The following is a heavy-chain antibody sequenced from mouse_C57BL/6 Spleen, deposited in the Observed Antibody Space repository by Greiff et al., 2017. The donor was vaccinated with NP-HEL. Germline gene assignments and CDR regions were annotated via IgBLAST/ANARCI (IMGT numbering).Heavy chain of an antibody. CDR1: GYTFTSYG. J-gene: IGHJ2*01. D-gene: IGHD2-1*01. Sequence: QVQLQQSGAELARPGASVKLSCKASGYTFTSYGISWVKQRPGQGLEWIGEIYPRSGNTYYNEKFKGKATLTADKSSSTAYMELRSLTSEDSAVYFCAGSYGNPYYFDYWGQGTTLTVSS. CDR2: IYPRSGNT. V-gene: IGHV1-81*01. CDR3: AGSYGNPYYFDY.